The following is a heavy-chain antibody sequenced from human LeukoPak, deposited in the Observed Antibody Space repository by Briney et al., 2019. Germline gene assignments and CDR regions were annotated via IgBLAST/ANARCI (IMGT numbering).Heavy chain of an antibody. J-gene: IGHJ4*02. V-gene: IGHV1-8*01. CDR2: MNPNSGNT. Sequence: ASVKVSCKASGYTFTSYDINWVRQATGQGLEWMGWMNPNSGNTGYAQKFQGRVTTTRNTSISTAYMELSSLRSEDTAVYYCVGGHGYCTCVICVGWGQGTLVTV. D-gene: IGHD2-8*02. CDR3: VGGHGYCTCVICVG. CDR1: GYTFTSYD.